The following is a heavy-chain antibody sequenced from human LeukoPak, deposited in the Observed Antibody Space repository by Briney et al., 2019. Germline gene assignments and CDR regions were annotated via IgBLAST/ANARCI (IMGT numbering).Heavy chain of an antibody. D-gene: IGHD2-8*01. J-gene: IGHJ4*02. CDR2: ISSSGSTI. CDR3: ATRLYMEYEYYFDY. V-gene: IGHV3-11*01. CDR1: GFTFSDYY. Sequence: GGSLRLSCAASGFTFSDYYMSWIRQAPGKGLEWVSYISSSGSTIYYADSVKGRFTISRDNAKNSLYLQMNSLRAEDTAVYYCATRLYMEYEYYFDYWGQGTLVTVSS.